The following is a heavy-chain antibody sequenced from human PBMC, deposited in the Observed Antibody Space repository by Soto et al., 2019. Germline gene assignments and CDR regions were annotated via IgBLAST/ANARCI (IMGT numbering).Heavy chain of an antibody. V-gene: IGHV3-53*02. CDR1: GFNVSSNS. CDR3: ARHVWLES. J-gene: IGHJ5*01. CDR2: IHSDANT. Sequence: EVQLVETGGGSIQPGGSLRLSCAASGFNVSSNSMIWVRQAPGKGLEWLSLIHSDANTKYADSVKGRFTISRDSFENTVYLQMNSLRAEDTAVYYCARHVWLESWGQGTLVTVSS.